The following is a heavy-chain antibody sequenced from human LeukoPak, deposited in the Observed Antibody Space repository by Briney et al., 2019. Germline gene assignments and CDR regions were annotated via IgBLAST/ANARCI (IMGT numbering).Heavy chain of an antibody. J-gene: IGHJ4*02. CDR2: ISAYNGNT. CDR3: AREGRGDIMTTMTLDY. V-gene: IGHV1-18*01. CDR1: GYTFASYV. Sequence: GASVKVSCKASGYTFASYVINWVRQAPGQGLEWMGWISAYNGNTNYAQKLQGRVIMTTDTSTSTAYMELRSLRSDDTAVYYCAREGRGDIMTTMTLDYWGQGTLVTVSS. D-gene: IGHD5-12*01.